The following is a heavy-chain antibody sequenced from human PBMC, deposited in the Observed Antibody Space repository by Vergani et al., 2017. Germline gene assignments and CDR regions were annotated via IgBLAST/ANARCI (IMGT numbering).Heavy chain of an antibody. D-gene: IGHD3-9*01. J-gene: IGHJ4*02. V-gene: IGHV1-46*03. CDR1: GYTFSNYY. CDR2: INPSGGHT. Sequence: QVQVVPSGAEVKKSGASVKVSCKTSGYTFSNYYMHWVRQAPGQGLEWMGIINPSGGHTNYAQKFQGRVTMTRDTSTSTVYMELSSLRSEDTAIYYCAIWDYGILTGYRYWGQGTLVTVSA. CDR3: AIWDYGILTGYRY.